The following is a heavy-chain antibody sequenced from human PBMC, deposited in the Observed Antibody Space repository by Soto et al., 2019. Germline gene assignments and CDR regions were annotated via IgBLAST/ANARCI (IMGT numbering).Heavy chain of an antibody. J-gene: IGHJ6*02. CDR2: IFDSGIT. CDR1: GGSIGVYG. Sequence: ASETLCLTWSVAGGSIGVYGWSWIRQPPGKGLEWIGYIFDSGITHYNPSLKSRVTISVDTSKNQFSLKLSSVTAADTAVYYCARHVKVRGVIITYYYYGMDVWGQGTTVTVSS. D-gene: IGHD3-10*01. CDR3: ARHVKVRGVIITYYYYGMDV. V-gene: IGHV4-59*08.